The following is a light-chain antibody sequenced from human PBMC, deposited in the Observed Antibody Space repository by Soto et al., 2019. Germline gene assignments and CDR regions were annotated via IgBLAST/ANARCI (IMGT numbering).Light chain of an antibody. Sequence: QSALTQPASVSGSPRQSITISCTGTSSDIGGYNYVSWYQHHPGKAPKLMIYEVSDRPSGVSNRFSGSKSVNTASLTISGLQAEDEADYYCSSYTSSSTLVVFGGGTRSPS. CDR2: EVS. CDR3: SSYTSSSTLVV. J-gene: IGLJ2*01. CDR1: SSDIGGYNY. V-gene: IGLV2-14*01.